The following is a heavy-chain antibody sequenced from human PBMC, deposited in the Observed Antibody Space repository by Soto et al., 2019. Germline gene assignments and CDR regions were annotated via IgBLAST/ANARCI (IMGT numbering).Heavy chain of an antibody. D-gene: IGHD3-3*01. J-gene: IGHJ5*02. CDR1: GGSISSGGYY. Sequence: QVQLQESGPGLVKPSQTLSLTCTVSGGSISSGGYYWSWIRQHPGKGLEWIGYIYYSGSTYYNPSLKSRVTLSVDTSKKQFSMKLRSVTAADTAVYYCARGFLTREVWFDPWGQGTLVTVSS. V-gene: IGHV4-31*03. CDR3: ARGFLTREVWFDP. CDR2: IYYSGST.